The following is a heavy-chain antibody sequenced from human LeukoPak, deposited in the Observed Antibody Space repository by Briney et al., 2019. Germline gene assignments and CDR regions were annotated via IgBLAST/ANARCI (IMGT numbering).Heavy chain of an antibody. V-gene: IGHV4-59*01. D-gene: IGHD4-17*01. CDR3: ARRSTVTGFDY. CDR2: IYYSGST. J-gene: IGHJ4*02. CDR1: GGSISSYY. Sequence: PSETLSVTCTVSGGSISSYYWSWIRQPPGKGLEWVGYIYYSGSTNYNPSLKSRVTISVDTSKNQFSLKLSSVTAADTAVYYCARRSTVTGFDYWGQGTLVTVSS.